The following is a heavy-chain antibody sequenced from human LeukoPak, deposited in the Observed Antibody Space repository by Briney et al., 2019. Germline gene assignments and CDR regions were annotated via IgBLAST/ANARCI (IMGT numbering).Heavy chain of an antibody. Sequence: GGSLRLSCAASGLTFTSYAMHWVRQAPGKGLEWVAVISYDGSNKYYADSVKGRFTISRDNSKNTLYLQMNSLRAEDTAVYYCARVDTAMAFDYWGQGTLVTVSS. J-gene: IGHJ4*02. CDR1: GLTFTSYA. CDR2: ISYDGSNK. V-gene: IGHV3-30*04. D-gene: IGHD5-18*01. CDR3: ARVDTAMAFDY.